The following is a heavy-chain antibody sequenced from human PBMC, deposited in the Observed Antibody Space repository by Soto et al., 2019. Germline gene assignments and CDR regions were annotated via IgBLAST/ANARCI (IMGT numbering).Heavy chain of an antibody. Sequence: SETLSLTCAASGGSISSGGYSWSWIRQPPGKGLELIGYIYHSGSTYNNPSLKSRVTISVDRSKNQFSLKLSSVTAADTAVYYCARGHENTAMVTVDYWGQGTLVTVSS. D-gene: IGHD5-18*01. J-gene: IGHJ4*02. V-gene: IGHV4-30-2*01. CDR3: ARGHENTAMVTVDY. CDR2: IYHSGST. CDR1: GGSISSGGYS.